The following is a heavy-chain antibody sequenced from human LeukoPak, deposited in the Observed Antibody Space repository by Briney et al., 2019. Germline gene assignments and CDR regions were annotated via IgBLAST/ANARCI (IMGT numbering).Heavy chain of an antibody. Sequence: SETLSLTCTVSGGSISSYYWSWIRQPPGKGLEWIGYIYYGGSTNYNPSLKSRVTISVDTSKNQFSLKLSSVTAADTAVYYCARDCGIAAGWFDPWGQGTLVTVSS. D-gene: IGHD6-13*01. CDR1: GGSISSYY. J-gene: IGHJ5*02. V-gene: IGHV4-59*01. CDR3: ARDCGIAAGWFDP. CDR2: IYYGGST.